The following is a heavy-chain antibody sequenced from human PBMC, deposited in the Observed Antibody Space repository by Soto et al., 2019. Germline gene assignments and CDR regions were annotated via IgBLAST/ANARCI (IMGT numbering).Heavy chain of an antibody. V-gene: IGHV3-48*02. CDR3: TQIAVIPDNVYFDT. D-gene: IGHD1-20*01. J-gene: IGHJ5*02. CDR1: GFTFSIYS. CDR2: ISSSSSRI. Sequence: QLVESGGGLVQRGGSLRLSCTASGFTFSIYSMNWVRQAPGKGLEWVSYISSSSSRIEYADPVKGRFTISRDNAKNSVYLQMNSLRDEDTAIYYCTQIAVIPDNVYFDTWGQGTLVTVSS.